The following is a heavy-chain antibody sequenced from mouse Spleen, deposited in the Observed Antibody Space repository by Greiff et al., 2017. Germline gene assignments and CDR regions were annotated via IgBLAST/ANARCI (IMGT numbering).Heavy chain of an antibody. Sequence: EVQLQQSGPELVKPGASVKISCKASGYSFSDYNMNWVKQSNGKSLEWIGVINPNYGTIAYNQKFKDKATLTVDQSSSTAYMQLNSLTSEDSAVYYCAREGGVLRYFDVWGAGTTVTVSS. CDR1: GYSFSDYN. V-gene: IGHV1-39*01. CDR2: INPNYGTI. CDR3: AREGGVLRYFDV. D-gene: IGHD5-1*01. J-gene: IGHJ1*01.